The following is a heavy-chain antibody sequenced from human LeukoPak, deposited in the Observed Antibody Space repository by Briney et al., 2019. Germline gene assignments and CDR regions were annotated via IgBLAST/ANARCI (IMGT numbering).Heavy chain of an antibody. J-gene: IGHJ4*02. CDR3: ARGLLFDY. V-gene: IGHV4-61*01. Sequence: PSETLSLTCTVSGGSVSSGSYNWSWIGQPPGKGLEWIGYIYYSGSTNYNPSLKSRVTISVDTSKNQFSLKLSSVTAADTAVYYCARGLLFDYWGQGTLVTVSS. CDR2: IYYSGST. D-gene: IGHD2-15*01. CDR1: GGSVSSGSYN.